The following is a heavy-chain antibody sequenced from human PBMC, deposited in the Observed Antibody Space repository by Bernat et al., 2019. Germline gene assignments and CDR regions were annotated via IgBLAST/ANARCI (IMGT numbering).Heavy chain of an antibody. V-gene: IGHV3-30*18. CDR1: GFTFSSYG. CDR3: AKDQVGATWTGRAFDI. Sequence: QVQLVESGGGVVQPGRSLRLSCAASGFTFSSYGMHWVRQAPGKGLEWVAVISYDGSNKYYADSVKGRFTISRDNSKKTLYLQMNSLRAEDTAVYYCAKDQVGATWTGRAFDIWGQGTMVTVSS. CDR2: ISYDGSNK. D-gene: IGHD1-26*01. J-gene: IGHJ3*02.